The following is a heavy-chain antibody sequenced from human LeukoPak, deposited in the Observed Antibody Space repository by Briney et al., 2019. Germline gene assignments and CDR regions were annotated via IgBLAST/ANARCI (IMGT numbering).Heavy chain of an antibody. CDR1: GGSISSGSYY. Sequence: PSETLSLTCTVSGGSISSGSYYWTWIRQPAGKGLEWIGRISTTGSSNYNPSLKSRVTISVDTSKNQFSLRLSSVTAADTAVYYCATARGCSNGVCSNIGLAYWGQGTLVTVSS. D-gene: IGHD2-8*01. CDR2: ISTTGSS. CDR3: ATARGCSNGVCSNIGLAY. J-gene: IGHJ1*01. V-gene: IGHV4-61*02.